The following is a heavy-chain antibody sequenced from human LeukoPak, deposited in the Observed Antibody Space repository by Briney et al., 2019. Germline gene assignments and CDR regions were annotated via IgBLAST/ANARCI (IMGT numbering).Heavy chain of an antibody. Sequence: GGSLRLSCAASGFTFSNAWMSWVRQAPGKGLEWVGRIKSKTDGGTTDYAAPVKGRFTISRDDSKNTLYLQMNSLKTEDTAVYYCTTRYDSSGYYYVSFDYWGQGTLVTVSS. D-gene: IGHD3-22*01. CDR1: GFTFSNAW. V-gene: IGHV3-15*01. CDR3: TTRYDSSGYYYVSFDY. CDR2: IKSKTDGGTT. J-gene: IGHJ4*02.